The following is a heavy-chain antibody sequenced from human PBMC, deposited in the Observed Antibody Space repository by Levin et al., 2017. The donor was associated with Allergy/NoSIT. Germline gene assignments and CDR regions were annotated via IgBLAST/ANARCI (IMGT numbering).Heavy chain of an antibody. CDR3: ARDRKRDDSSSWSWYYDYYMDV. D-gene: IGHD6-13*01. CDR2: IWYDGSNK. CDR1: GFTFSSYG. V-gene: IGHV3-33*01. Sequence: GGSLRLSCAASGFTFSSYGMHWVRQAPGKGLEWVAVIWYDGSNKYYADSVKGRFTISRDNSKNTLYLQMNSLRAEDTAVYYCARDRKRDDSSSWSWYYDYYMDVWGKGTTVTVSS. J-gene: IGHJ6*03.